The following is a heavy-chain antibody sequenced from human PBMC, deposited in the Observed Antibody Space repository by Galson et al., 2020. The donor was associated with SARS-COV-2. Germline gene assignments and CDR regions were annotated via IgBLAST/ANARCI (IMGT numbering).Heavy chain of an antibody. CDR1: GGSISGYY. CDR2: IYHSGST. D-gene: IGHD2-2*01. CDR3: ARYSCSSSKCYYGY. V-gene: IGHV4-59*01. J-gene: IGHJ4*02. Sequence: TLSLTCTVSGGSISGYYWSWVRQPPWKGLEWIGYIYHSGSTDYNPSLKSRVTISVDTSKNQFSLKLSSVTAADTAVYYCARYSCSSSKCYYGYWGQGTLVTVSS.